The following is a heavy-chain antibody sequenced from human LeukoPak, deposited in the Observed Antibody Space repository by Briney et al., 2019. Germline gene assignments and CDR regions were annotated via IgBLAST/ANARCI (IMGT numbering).Heavy chain of an antibody. Sequence: ASVQVSCKASGYTFTNYAISWVRQAPGQGLEWMGWISAYNGNTKYTQKFQGRVTMTRNTSISTAYMELSSLRSEDTAVYYCARVGSGSCWAPGYYYYYMDVWGKGTTVTISS. J-gene: IGHJ6*03. CDR3: ARVGSGSCWAPGYYYYYMDV. CDR1: GYTFTNYA. D-gene: IGHD3-10*01. CDR2: ISAYNGNT. V-gene: IGHV1-18*01.